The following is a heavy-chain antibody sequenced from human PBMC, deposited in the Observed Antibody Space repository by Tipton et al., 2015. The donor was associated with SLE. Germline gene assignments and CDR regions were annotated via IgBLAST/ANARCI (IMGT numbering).Heavy chain of an antibody. Sequence: TLSLTCTVSGGSISSSSYYWAWIRQPAGKGLEWIGHIYRSGSTNYNPSLRSRVTMSLDTSKNQFSLKLSSVTAADTAVYYCARDGYSSGWDGDFDYWGRGTLVTVSS. CDR3: ARDGYSSGWDGDFDY. D-gene: IGHD6-19*01. V-gene: IGHV4-61*09. J-gene: IGHJ4*02. CDR1: GGSISSSSYY. CDR2: IYRSGST.